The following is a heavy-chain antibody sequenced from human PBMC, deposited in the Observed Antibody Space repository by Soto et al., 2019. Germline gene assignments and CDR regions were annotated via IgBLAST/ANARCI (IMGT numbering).Heavy chain of an antibody. D-gene: IGHD6-19*01. CDR3: ARDEAVAGTFDY. Sequence: ASVKVSCKASGYTFTSHGISWVRQAPGQGLEWMGWISALNGVTNFAQKFQGRVTMTTDTSTSTAYMELRSLRSDDTAVYYCARDEAVAGTFDYWGQGTLVTVSS. CDR1: GYTFTSHG. J-gene: IGHJ4*02. V-gene: IGHV1-18*01. CDR2: ISALNGVT.